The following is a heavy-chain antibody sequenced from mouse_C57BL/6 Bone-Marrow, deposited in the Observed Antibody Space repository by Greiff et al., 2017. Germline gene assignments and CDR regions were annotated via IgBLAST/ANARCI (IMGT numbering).Heavy chain of an antibody. CDR1: GYTFTSYW. CDR3: ARELRPHYFDY. Sequence: QVQLQQSGAELVMPGASVKLSCKASGYTFTSYWMHWVKQRPGPGLEWIGEIDPSDSYTNYNQKFKGKSTLTVDKSSSTAYMQLSSLTSEDAAVYYGARELRPHYFDYWGQGTTLTVSA. J-gene: IGHJ2*01. CDR2: IDPSDSYT. D-gene: IGHD3-2*02. V-gene: IGHV1-69*01.